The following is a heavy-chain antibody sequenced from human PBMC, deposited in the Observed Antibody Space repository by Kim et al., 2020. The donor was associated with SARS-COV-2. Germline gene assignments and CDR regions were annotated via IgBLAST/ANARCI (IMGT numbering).Heavy chain of an antibody. Sequence: SETLSLTCAVYGGSFSGYYWSWIRQPPGKGLEWIGEINHSGSTNYNPSLKSRVTISVDTSKNQFSLKLSSVTAADTAVYYCARVAVFRVMWSYSQLIDYWGQGTLVTVSS. CDR1: GGSFSGYY. V-gene: IGHV4-34*01. CDR3: ARVAVFRVMWSYSQLIDY. D-gene: IGHD3-10*01. CDR2: INHSGST. J-gene: IGHJ4*02.